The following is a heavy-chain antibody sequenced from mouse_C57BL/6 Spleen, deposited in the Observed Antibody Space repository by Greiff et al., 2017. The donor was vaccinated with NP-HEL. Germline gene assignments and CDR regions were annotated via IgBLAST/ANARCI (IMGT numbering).Heavy chain of an antibody. CDR1: GYAFSSSW. CDR2: IYPGDGDT. J-gene: IGHJ4*01. Sequence: QVQLQQSGPELVKPGASVKISCKASGYAFSSSWMNWVKQRPGKGLEWIGRIYPGDGDTNYNGKFKGKATLTADKSSSTAYMQLSSLTSEDSAVYFCARWGRYYAMDYWGQGTSVTVSS. CDR3: ARWGRYYAMDY. V-gene: IGHV1-82*01.